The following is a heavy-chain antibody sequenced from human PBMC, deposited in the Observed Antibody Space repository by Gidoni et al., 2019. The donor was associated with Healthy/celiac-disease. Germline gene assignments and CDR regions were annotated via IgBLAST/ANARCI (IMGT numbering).Heavy chain of an antibody. CDR3: ARDFRENKPYYYYGMDV. Sequence: EVQLVEYGGGLVQPGGSLRLSCSASGFTFSSYSMNWVRQAPGKGLEWVSYISSSSSTIYYADSVKGRFTISRDNAKNSLYLQMNSLRAEDTAVYYCARDFRENKPYYYYGMDVWGQGTTVTVSS. V-gene: IGHV3-48*01. CDR2: ISSSSSTI. J-gene: IGHJ6*02. CDR1: GFTFSSYS. D-gene: IGHD3-10*01.